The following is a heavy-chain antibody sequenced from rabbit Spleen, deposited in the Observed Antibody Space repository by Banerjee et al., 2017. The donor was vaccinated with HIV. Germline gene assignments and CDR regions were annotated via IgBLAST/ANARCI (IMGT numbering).Heavy chain of an antibody. J-gene: IGHJ3*01. D-gene: IGHD4-1*01. Sequence: QLKESGGGLVQPGGSLKLSCKASGFDFSGYYLSWVRQAPGKGLEWIGYIDPVFGSTYYANWVNGRFTISSDNAQNTLYLQLNSLTAADTATYFCARAIVPWLGLTRLDLWGPGTLVTVS. CDR1: GFDFSGYY. V-gene: IGHV1S7*01. CDR2: IDPVFGST. CDR3: ARAIVPWLGLTRLDL.